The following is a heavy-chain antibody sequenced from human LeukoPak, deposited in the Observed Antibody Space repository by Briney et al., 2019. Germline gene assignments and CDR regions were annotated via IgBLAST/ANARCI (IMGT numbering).Heavy chain of an antibody. CDR1: GYTFSSYA. V-gene: IGHV1-3*01. J-gene: IGHJ6*02. Sequence: ASVKVSCKASGYTFSSYAMHWVRQAPGQRLEWMGWINAGNGNTKYSQKFQGRVTITRDTSATTAYLELSSLRSEDTAVYYCARVYSSGWYGSAMDVWGQGTTVTVSS. CDR2: INAGNGNT. D-gene: IGHD6-19*01. CDR3: ARVYSSGWYGSAMDV.